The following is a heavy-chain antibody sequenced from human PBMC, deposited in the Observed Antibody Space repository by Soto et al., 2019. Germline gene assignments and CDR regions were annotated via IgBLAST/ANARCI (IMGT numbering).Heavy chain of an antibody. CDR3: ARPYCSSTSCYSPPDF. D-gene: IGHD2-2*01. V-gene: IGHV5-51*01. J-gene: IGHJ4*02. CDR2: IYPGDSDT. Sequence: GESLKISCKGSGYSFTNYWIAWVRQMPGKGLEWMGIIYPGDSDTRYSPSFQGQVTISTDKSISTAYLQWSSLQASDTAIYYCARPYCSSTSCYSPPDFWGQGTLVTVSS. CDR1: GYSFTNYW.